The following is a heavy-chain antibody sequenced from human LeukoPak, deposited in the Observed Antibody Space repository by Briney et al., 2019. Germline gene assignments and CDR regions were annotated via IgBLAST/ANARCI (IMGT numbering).Heavy chain of an antibody. CDR1: GYEFTDFY. CDR2: IHPNSGAT. Sequence: ASVKVSCKASGYEFTDFYIHWVRQAPGQRPEWMGWIHPNSGATNYARVFQGRVTMTRDTSISTAYMELGSLKFDDRAVYYCARLRGGFDSGDYWGQGSLDTVSS. D-gene: IGHD5-12*01. V-gene: IGHV1-2*02. CDR3: ARLRGGFDSGDY. J-gene: IGHJ4*02.